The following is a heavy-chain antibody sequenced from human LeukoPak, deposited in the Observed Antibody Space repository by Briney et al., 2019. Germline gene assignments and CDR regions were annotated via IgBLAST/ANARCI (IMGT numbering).Heavy chain of an antibody. CDR1: GYTFTSYY. V-gene: IGHV1-46*01. J-gene: IGHJ5*02. Sequence: ASVKVSCKASGYTFTSYYMHWVRQAPGQGLEWMGLINPTGGSTGYTQKFQGRVTMTRDMSTSTDYMELSSLRSEDTAIYYCARDNSVGDNAWWFDPWGQGTLVTVSS. CDR2: INPTGGST. CDR3: ARDNSVGDNAWWFDP. D-gene: IGHD1-26*01.